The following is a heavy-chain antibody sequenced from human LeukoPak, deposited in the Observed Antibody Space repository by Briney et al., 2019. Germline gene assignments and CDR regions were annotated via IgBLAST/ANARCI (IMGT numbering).Heavy chain of an antibody. CDR2: INSDGSST. CDR3: ARGGATTANDY. J-gene: IGHJ4*02. D-gene: IGHD2-21*02. Sequence: GGSLRLSCAASGFTFSSYWMHWVRQAPGKGLVWVSRINSDGSSTSYADSVKGRFTISRDNAKNTLYLQMNSLRAEDTALYYCARGGATTANDYWGQGTLVTVSS. V-gene: IGHV3-74*01. CDR1: GFTFSSYW.